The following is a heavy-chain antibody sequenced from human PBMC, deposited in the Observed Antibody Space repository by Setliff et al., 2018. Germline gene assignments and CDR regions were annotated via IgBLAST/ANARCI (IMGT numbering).Heavy chain of an antibody. Sequence: GGSLRLSCGASGFTYNNDWVSWVRQAPGKGLEWLASINPDGSEKYYVDSVKGRFTISRDSAKNSLSLQMNNLRTEDTAVYYCFGAGTCSYWGQGTLVTVSS. CDR3: FGAGTCSY. J-gene: IGHJ4*02. D-gene: IGHD3-10*01. CDR1: GFTYNNDW. V-gene: IGHV3-7*01. CDR2: INPDGSEK.